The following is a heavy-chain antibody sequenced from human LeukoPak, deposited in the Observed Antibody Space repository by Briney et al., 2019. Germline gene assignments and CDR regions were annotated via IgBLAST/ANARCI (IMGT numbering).Heavy chain of an antibody. CDR1: GYTFTGYY. V-gene: IGHV1-2*02. CDR2: INPNSGGT. D-gene: IGHD3-9*01. J-gene: IGHJ4*02. CDR3: ARESYYDILTGYYSDYFDY. Sequence: ASVKVSCKASGYTFTGYYMHWVRQAPGQGLEWMGWINPNSGGTNYAQKFPGRVTMTRDTSISTAYMELSRLRSDDTAVYYCARESYYDILTGYYSDYFDYWGQGTLVTVSS.